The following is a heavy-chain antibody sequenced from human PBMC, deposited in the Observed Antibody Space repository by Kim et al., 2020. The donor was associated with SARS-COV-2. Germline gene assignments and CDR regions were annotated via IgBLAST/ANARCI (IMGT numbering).Heavy chain of an antibody. CDR2: TSYDGSNK. J-gene: IGHJ6*02. CDR1: GFTLSTYG. V-gene: IGHV3-33*05. Sequence: GRSLRLSCAASGFTLSTYGMHWVRQAPGRGLEWVAVTSYDGSNKNYADSVKGRFTISRDNSKNTLYLQMNSLRAEDSAVYYCARELLPSCYCYYGMDVWGQGTTVTVSS. D-gene: IGHD3-22*01. CDR3: ARELLPSCYCYYGMDV.